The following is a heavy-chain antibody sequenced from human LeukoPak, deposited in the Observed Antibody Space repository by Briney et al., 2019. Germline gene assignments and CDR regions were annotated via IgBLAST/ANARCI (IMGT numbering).Heavy chain of an antibody. D-gene: IGHD3-22*01. CDR3: ARDPPYDTSGYYFDY. J-gene: IGHJ4*02. CDR2: INPSDNST. V-gene: IGHV1-46*01. Sequence: GASVKVSCKASGYTFTSYYMHWVRQAPGQGFEWMGIINPSDNSTTYAQKFQGRVTMTRDTSTSTVYMELSSLRSEDTAVYYCARDPPYDTSGYYFDYWGQGTLVTVSS. CDR1: GYTFTSYY.